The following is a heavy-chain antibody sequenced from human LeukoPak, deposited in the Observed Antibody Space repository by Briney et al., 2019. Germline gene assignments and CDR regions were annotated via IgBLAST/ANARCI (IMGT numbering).Heavy chain of an antibody. D-gene: IGHD5-12*01. CDR3: ARDDYTGSSGGFDY. V-gene: IGHV1-18*01. Sequence: ASVKVSCKTSGYTFSSYGISWVRQAPGQGLEWMGWISGYDGSKNYAQKVQDRITMTTDTSTSTAHMELRSLTSDDTALYYCARDDYTGSSGGFDYWGQGTLVTVSS. CDR2: ISGYDGSK. CDR1: GYTFSSYG. J-gene: IGHJ4*02.